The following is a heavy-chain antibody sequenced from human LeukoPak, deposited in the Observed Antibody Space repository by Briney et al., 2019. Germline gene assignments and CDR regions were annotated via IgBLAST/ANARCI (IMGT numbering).Heavy chain of an antibody. D-gene: IGHD3-16*01. CDR3: ARDGWRDDYVWGSYPNWFDP. CDR2: INPNSGGT. CDR1: GYTFTGYY. V-gene: IGHV1-2*02. Sequence: ASVKVSCKASGYTFTGYYMHWVRQAPGQGLEWMGWINPNSGGTNYAQKFQGRVTMTRDTSISTAYMELSRLRSDDTAVYYCARDGWRDDYVWGSYPNWFDPWGQGTLVTVSP. J-gene: IGHJ5*02.